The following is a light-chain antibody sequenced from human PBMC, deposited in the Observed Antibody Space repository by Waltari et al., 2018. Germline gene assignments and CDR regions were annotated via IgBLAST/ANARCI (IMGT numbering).Light chain of an antibody. V-gene: IGKV1-8*01. CDR2: DAS. J-gene: IGKJ3*01. CDR1: QGISNY. Sequence: AIPITLSPSSLSASTGDKATITWRASQGISNYLAWYQQKPGKAPTLLIYDASTLQRGVPSRFSGSGSGTDFTLTISCLQSEDFATFYCQQYYGYPLTFGPGTKVDVK. CDR3: QQYYGYPLT.